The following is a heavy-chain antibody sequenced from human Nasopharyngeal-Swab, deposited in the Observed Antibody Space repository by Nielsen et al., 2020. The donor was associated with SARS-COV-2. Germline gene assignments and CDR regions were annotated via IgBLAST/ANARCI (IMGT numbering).Heavy chain of an antibody. D-gene: IGHD3-22*01. CDR3: ARAGEYHYESSGYPGGGMDV. V-gene: IGHV3-53*01. CDR1: GFTVSSNY. CDR2: IHVGGSI. J-gene: IGHJ6*02. Sequence: GESLKISCAASGFTVSSNYMSWVRQAPGKGLGWVSVIHVGGSISYADSVKGRFTISRDDSKNTLYLQMNSPRAEDTAVYYCARAGEYHYESSGYPGGGMDVWGRGTTVTVSS.